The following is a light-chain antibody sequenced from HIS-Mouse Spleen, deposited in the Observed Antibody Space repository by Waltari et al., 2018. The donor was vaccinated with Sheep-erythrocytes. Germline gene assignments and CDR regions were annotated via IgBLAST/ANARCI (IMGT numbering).Light chain of an antibody. CDR1: KLGDKY. CDR2: QDS. Sequence: SYELTQPPSVSASPGQTASITCSGAKLGDKYACWYQQKPGQSPVLVIYQDSKRPSGIPERFSGSNSGNTATLTISGTQAMDEADYYCQAWDSSTVVFGGGTKLTVL. CDR3: QAWDSSTVV. J-gene: IGLJ2*01. V-gene: IGLV3-1*01.